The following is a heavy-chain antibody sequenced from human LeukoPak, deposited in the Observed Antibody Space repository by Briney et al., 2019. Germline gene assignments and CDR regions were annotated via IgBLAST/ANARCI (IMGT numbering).Heavy chain of an antibody. V-gene: IGHV3-30*18. Sequence: SGGSLRLSCAASGFTFSSYGMHWVRQAPGKGLEWVAVISYDGSNKYYADSVKGRFTIPRDNSKNTLYLQMNSLRAEDTAVYYCAKEGTIFGGWFNWFDPWGQGTLVTVSS. J-gene: IGHJ5*02. CDR1: GFTFSSYG. CDR2: ISYDGSNK. CDR3: AKEGTIFGGWFNWFDP. D-gene: IGHD6-19*01.